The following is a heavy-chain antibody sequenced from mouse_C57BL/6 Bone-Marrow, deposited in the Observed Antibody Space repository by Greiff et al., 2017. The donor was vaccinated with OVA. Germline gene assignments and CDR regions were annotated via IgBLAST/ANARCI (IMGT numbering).Heavy chain of an antibody. CDR3: AIDGYYVDY. Sequence: VQLKESGAELVKPGASVKLSCTASGFNIKDYYMHWVKQRTEQGLEWIGRIDPEDGETKYAPKFQGKATITADTSSNTAYLQISSLTSEDTAVYYCAIDGYYVDYWGKGTTLTVSS. CDR2: IDPEDGET. V-gene: IGHV14-2*01. D-gene: IGHD2-3*01. J-gene: IGHJ2*01. CDR1: GFNIKDYY.